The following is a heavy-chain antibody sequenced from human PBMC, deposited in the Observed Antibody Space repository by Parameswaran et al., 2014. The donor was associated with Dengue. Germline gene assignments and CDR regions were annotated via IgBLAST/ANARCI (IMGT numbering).Heavy chain of an antibody. J-gene: IGHJ4*02. V-gene: IGHV4-34*01. Sequence: PGKGLEWIGEINHGGSTNYNPSLKSRVTISVDASKNQISLKLSSVTAADTAVYYCARGRRTFNRWGQGTPGHRLL. D-gene: IGHD3-16*01. CDR3: ARGRRTFNR. CDR2: INHGGST.